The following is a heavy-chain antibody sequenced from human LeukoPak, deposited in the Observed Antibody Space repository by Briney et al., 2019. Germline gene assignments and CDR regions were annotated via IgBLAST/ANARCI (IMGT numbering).Heavy chain of an antibody. J-gene: IGHJ3*02. CDR1: GFTFSSDT. D-gene: IGHD2-21*02. V-gene: IGHV3-48*02. CDR3: ARGLIYCGGDCYRAFDI. Sequence: GGSLRLSCAASGFTFSSDTMNWVRQAPGKGLEGVSYVSSSSSRIYYADSVKGRFTISRDNAKNSLYLQMNSLRDEDTAVYYCARGLIYCGGDCYRAFDIWGQGTMVTVSS. CDR2: VSSSSSRI.